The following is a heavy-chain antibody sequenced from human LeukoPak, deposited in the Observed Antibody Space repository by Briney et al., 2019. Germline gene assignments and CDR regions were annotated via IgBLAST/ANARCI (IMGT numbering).Heavy chain of an antibody. CDR3: AATRSIAVAVGDY. J-gene: IGHJ4*02. D-gene: IGHD6-19*01. CDR2: MNPNSGNT. V-gene: IGHV1-8*01. CDR1: GYTFTSYD. Sequence: GASVKVSCKASGYTFTSYDIDWVRQATGQGLEWMGWMNPNSGNTGYAQKFQGRVTMTRNTSISTAYMELSSLRSEDTAVYYCAATRSIAVAVGDYWGQGTLVTVSS.